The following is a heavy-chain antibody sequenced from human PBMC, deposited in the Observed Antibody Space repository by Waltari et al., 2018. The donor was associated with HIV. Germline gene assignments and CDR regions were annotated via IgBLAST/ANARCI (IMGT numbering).Heavy chain of an antibody. CDR3: ARAGRDGKLPPDY. V-gene: IGHV3-74*01. CDR2: INSDGSST. Sequence: EVQLVESGGGLVQPGGSLRLSCAASGFTFSSYWTHWVRQAPGKGLVWVSRINSDGSSTSYADSVKGRFTISRDKAKNTLYLLMNSLRAEDTAVYYCARAGRDGKLPPDYWGQGTLVTVSS. CDR1: GFTFSSYW. D-gene: IGHD1-7*01. J-gene: IGHJ4*02.